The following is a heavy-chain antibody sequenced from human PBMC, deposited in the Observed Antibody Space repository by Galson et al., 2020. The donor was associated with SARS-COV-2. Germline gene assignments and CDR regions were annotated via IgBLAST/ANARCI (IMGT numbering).Heavy chain of an antibody. D-gene: IGHD6-13*01. CDR1: GGSISSGSYY. Sequence: SETLSLTCTVSGGSISSGSYYWSWVRHPAGKRLEWIGRIYGSGSTNYNPSLKSRLTISVDTSKNQFSLNLSSVTAADTAVYYCSRECIAAAGPTWFDPWGQGTLVTVSS. J-gene: IGHJ5*02. CDR3: SRECIAAAGPTWFDP. CDR2: IYGSGST. V-gene: IGHV4-61*02.